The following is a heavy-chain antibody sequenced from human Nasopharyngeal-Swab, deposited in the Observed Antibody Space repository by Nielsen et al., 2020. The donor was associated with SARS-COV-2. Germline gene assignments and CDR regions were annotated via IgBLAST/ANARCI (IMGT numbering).Heavy chain of an antibody. CDR3: AREPLRTHWFDP. V-gene: IGHV1-2*06. CDR2: INPNSGGT. CDR1: GYTFTGYY. J-gene: IGHJ5*02. Sequence: ASVKVSCKASGYTFTGYYMHWVRQAPGQGLEWMGRINPNSGGTNYAQKFQGRVTMTRDTSISTAYMELSRLRSDDTAVYYCAREPLRTHWFDPWGQGTLGTVSS. D-gene: IGHD4-17*01.